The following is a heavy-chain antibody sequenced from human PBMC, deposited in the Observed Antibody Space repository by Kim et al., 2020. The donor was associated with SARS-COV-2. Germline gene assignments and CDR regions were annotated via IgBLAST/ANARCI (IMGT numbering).Heavy chain of an antibody. V-gene: IGHV4-4*08. CDR2: ISASGST. Sequence: SETLSLTCTVSGGSISSNYWSWIRQPPGKGLEWIGYISASGSTNHSPSLKSRVTMSVDTSKNQFSLKLNSVTAADTAVYYCARYKTIGNWDYFDYWGPGT. CDR3: ARYKTIGNWDYFDY. J-gene: IGHJ4*02. CDR1: GGSISSNY. D-gene: IGHD1-1*01.